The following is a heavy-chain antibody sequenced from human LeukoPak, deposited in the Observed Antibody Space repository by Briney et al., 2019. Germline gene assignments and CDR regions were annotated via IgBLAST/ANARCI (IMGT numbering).Heavy chain of an antibody. CDR3: TRARYDSSTLYFDY. CDR1: GFTFSGSA. V-gene: IGHV3-73*01. Sequence: WGSLRLSCAASGFTFSGSAMHWVSQASGKGLGWVGRIRSKANSYATAYAASVKGRFTISRDDSKNTAYLQMNSLRTEDTAVYYCTRARYDSSTLYFDYWGQGTLVTVSS. J-gene: IGHJ4*02. D-gene: IGHD3-22*01. CDR2: IRSKANSYAT.